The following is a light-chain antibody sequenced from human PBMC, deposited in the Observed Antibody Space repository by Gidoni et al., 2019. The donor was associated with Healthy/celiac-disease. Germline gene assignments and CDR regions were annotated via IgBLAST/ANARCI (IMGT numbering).Light chain of an antibody. CDR1: SGNIASNF. CDR3: QSYDSSNQWV. Sequence: NFMLTQPHSVSESPGKPVTISCTSSSGNIASNFVQWYQQRPGSAPTTVSSEDTQRPSGVPDRFSGSIDSSSNAASLTSSGLKTEDEADYYCQSYDSSNQWVFGGGTKLTVL. CDR2: EDT. J-gene: IGLJ2*01. V-gene: IGLV6-57*02.